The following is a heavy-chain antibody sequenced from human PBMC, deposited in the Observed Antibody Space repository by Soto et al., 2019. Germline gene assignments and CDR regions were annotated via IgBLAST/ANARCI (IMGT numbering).Heavy chain of an antibody. D-gene: IGHD1-26*01. V-gene: IGHV4-38-2*02. CDR3: ARDFSYFHSAGFHWEAPYHY. CDR2: VWHNGST. CDR1: GYSITNGYC. J-gene: IGHJ4*02. Sequence: KTSETLSLTCAVSGYSITNGYCWGWIRQPPGKGLEWIGSVWHNGSTYYNPSLKSRVTISLDTSRNQFSLKLTSVTAADTAVYYCARDFSYFHSAGFHWEAPYHYWGQGSLVTVSS.